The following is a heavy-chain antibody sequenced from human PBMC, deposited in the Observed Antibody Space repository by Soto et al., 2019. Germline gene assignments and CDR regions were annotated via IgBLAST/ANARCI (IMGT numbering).Heavy chain of an antibody. D-gene: IGHD2-8*01. J-gene: IGHJ4*02. V-gene: IGHV4-30-4*01. CDR3: ARQDIVLMVYANDY. CDR2: IYSSGST. CDR1: GGSISSGDYY. Sequence: SETLSLTCTVSGGSISSGDYYWSWIRQPPGKGLEWIGYIYSSGSTYYNPSLKSRVTISVGTSKNQFSLRLSSVTAADTAVYYCARQDIVLMVYANDYWGQGTLVTLSS.